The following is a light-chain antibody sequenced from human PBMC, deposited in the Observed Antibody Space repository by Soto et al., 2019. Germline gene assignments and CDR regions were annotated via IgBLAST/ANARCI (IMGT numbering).Light chain of an antibody. CDR3: TAYTRSGTYV. V-gene: IGLV2-14*01. J-gene: IGLJ1*01. Sequence: QSALTQPASVSGSPGQSITISCTGTSSDVGGYNYVSWYQQHPGKAPKLMIYDVSNRPSGVSNRFSGSKSGTTASLTISGLQAEDEAYYYCTAYTRSGTYVFGTGTKLTVL. CDR2: DVS. CDR1: SSDVGGYNY.